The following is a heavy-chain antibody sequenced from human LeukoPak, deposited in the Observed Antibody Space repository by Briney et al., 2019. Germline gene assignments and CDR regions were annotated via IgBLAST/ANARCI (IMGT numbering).Heavy chain of an antibody. D-gene: IGHD5-18*01. CDR1: GFTFSSYS. J-gene: IGHJ5*02. Sequence: PGGSLRLSCAASGFTFSSYSTNWVRQAPGKGLEWVSYISSSSSTIYHADSVKGRFTISRDNAKNSLYLQMNSLRAEDTAVYYCARDTAMAYPWGQGTLVTVSS. CDR3: ARDTAMAYP. CDR2: ISSSSSTI. V-gene: IGHV3-48*01.